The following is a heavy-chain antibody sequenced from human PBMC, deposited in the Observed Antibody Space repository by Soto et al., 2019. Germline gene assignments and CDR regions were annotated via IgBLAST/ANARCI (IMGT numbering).Heavy chain of an antibody. J-gene: IGHJ4*02. V-gene: IGHV4-34*01. D-gene: IGHD6-13*01. CDR2: IKQSGST. CDR1: GGSFSGYY. Sequence: QVQLQQWGAGLLKPSETLSLTCAVYGGSFSGYYWSWIRQPPGKGLEWIGEIKQSGSTNYNPSLTSRVTISVDTSKNQFSLKLTSVTAADTAVYYCARTYSSSWSPFEYWGQGTLVTVSS. CDR3: ARTYSSSWSPFEY.